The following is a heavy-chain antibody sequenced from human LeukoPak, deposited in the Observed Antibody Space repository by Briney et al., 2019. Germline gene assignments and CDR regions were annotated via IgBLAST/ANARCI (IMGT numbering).Heavy chain of an antibody. Sequence: GASVKVSCKASGYTFTGYYMHWVRQAPGQGLEWMGWINPNSGGTNYAQKFQGRVTMTRDTSISTAYMELSRLRSDDTAVYYCARAPFEGAAGPYYFDYWGQGTLVTVSS. J-gene: IGHJ4*02. CDR2: INPNSGGT. D-gene: IGHD1-26*01. V-gene: IGHV1-2*02. CDR1: GYTFTGYY. CDR3: ARAPFEGAAGPYYFDY.